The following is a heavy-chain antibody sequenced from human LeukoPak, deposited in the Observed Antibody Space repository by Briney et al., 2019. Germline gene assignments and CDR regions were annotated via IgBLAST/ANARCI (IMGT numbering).Heavy chain of an antibody. CDR3: ASTLRGGNYDYVWGSPYDAFDI. D-gene: IGHD3-16*01. Sequence: PSETLSLTCTVSGGSISSSSYYWGWIRQPPGKGLEWIGSIYYSGSTYYNPSLKSRVTISVDTSKNQFSLKLSSVTAADTAVYYCASTLRGGNYDYVWGSPYDAFDIWGKGTMVTVSS. CDR1: GGSISSSSYY. CDR2: IYYSGST. V-gene: IGHV4-39*01. J-gene: IGHJ3*02.